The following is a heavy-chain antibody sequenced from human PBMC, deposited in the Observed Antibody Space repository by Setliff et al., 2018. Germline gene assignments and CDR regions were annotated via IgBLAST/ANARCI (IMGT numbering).Heavy chain of an antibody. CDR3: ARGGTYRYFDY. J-gene: IGHJ4*02. V-gene: IGHV4-59*01. Sequence: PSETLSLTCNVSGDSISAASIMAWIRQPPGKGLEFIGYVCYSGAAKYDPSLKSRVTMSVDTSKTQFSLKLNSMTTADTAVYYCARGGTYRYFDYWGQGTLVTVSS. CDR1: GDSISAAS. CDR2: VCYSGAA.